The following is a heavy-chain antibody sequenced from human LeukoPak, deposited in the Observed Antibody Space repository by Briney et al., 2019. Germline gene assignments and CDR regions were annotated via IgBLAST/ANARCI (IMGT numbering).Heavy chain of an antibody. J-gene: IGHJ4*02. Sequence: GRSLRLSCAASGFTFSSYAMSWVRQAPGKGLEWVSAISGSGGSTYYADSVKGRFTISRDNSKNTLYLQMNSLRAEDTAVYYCAKVPNYYDSGDYWGQGTLVTVSS. D-gene: IGHD3-22*01. CDR3: AKVPNYYDSGDY. CDR2: ISGSGGST. CDR1: GFTFSSYA. V-gene: IGHV3-23*01.